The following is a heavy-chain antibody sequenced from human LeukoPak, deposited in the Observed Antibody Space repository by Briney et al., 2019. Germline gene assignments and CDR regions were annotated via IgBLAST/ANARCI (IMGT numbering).Heavy chain of an antibody. CDR3: ARGLGWRWLQSYFDY. V-gene: IGHV1-8*01. J-gene: IGHJ4*02. Sequence: ASVKVSCKASGYTFTSYDINWVRQAAGQGLEWMGWMNPNSGNTGYAQKFQGRVTMTRNTSISTAYMELSSLRSEDTAVYYCARGLGWRWLQSYFDYWGQGTLVTVSS. CDR1: GYTFTSYD. CDR2: MNPNSGNT. D-gene: IGHD5-24*01.